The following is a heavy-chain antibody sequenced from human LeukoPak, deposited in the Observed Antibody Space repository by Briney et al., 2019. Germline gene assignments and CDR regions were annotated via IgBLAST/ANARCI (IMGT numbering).Heavy chain of an antibody. D-gene: IGHD1-26*01. CDR2: IYHSGST. CDR3: ARKTRRETSYTFDY. CDR1: GGSISSGGYY. J-gene: IGHJ4*02. V-gene: IGHV4-30-2*01. Sequence: SETLSLTCTVSGGSISSGGYYWSWIRQPPGKGLEWIGYIYHSGSTYYNPSLKSRVTISVDRSKNQFSLKLSSVTAADTAVYYCARKTRRETSYTFDYWGQGTLVTVPS.